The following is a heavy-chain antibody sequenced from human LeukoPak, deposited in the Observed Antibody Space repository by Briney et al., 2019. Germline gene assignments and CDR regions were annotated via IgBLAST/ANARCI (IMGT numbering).Heavy chain of an antibody. J-gene: IGHJ6*02. V-gene: IGHV4-59*01. Sequence: SETLSLTCTVSGGSISSYYWNWIRQPPGKGLEWIGYVSYSGSTNYNPSLKSRVTISVDTSNNQLSLRLSSVTAADTAVYYCARGGMTYYDILTGYSYGMDVWGQGTTVTVSS. CDR3: ARGGMTYYDILTGYSYGMDV. CDR2: VSYSGST. CDR1: GGSISSYY. D-gene: IGHD3-9*01.